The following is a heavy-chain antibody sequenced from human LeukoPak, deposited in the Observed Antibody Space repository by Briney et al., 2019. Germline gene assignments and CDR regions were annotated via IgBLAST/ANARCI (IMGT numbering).Heavy chain of an antibody. Sequence: PSETLSLTCAVSGASISSTNWWSWVRQSPGKGLERIGVIYHSGSTNYNPSLKSRVTMSVDKSKNHFSLELSSVTAADTAVYYCATVGVPDAPMVYWGQGTLVTVSS. CDR1: GASISSTNW. CDR2: IYHSGST. J-gene: IGHJ4*02. V-gene: IGHV4-4*02. D-gene: IGHD2-2*01. CDR3: ATVGVPDAPMVY.